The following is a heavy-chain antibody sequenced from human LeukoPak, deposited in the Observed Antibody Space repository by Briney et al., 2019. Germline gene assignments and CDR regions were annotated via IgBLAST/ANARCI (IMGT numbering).Heavy chain of an antibody. D-gene: IGHD2-15*01. J-gene: IGHJ4*02. CDR1: GGSFSCYY. CDR2: INHSGST. V-gene: IGHV4-34*01. CDR3: ARGPLRGYCSGGSCYSGLFDY. Sequence: SETLSLTCAVYGGSFSCYYWSWIRQPPGKGLGWIGEINHSGSTNYNPSLKSRVTISVDTSKNQFSLKLSSVTAADTAVYYCARGPLRGYCSGGSCYSGLFDYWGQGTLVTVSS.